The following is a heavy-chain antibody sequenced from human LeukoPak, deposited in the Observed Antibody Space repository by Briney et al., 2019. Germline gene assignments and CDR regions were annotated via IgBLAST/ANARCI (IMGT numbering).Heavy chain of an antibody. J-gene: IGHJ4*02. Sequence: GGSLRLSCAASGFTFSSYSMNWVRQAPGKGLEWVSSISSSSSYIYYADSVKGRFTISRDSSKNTLYLQMNSLRAEDTAVYYCARDYSDQLRYFDLPDYWGQGTLVTVSS. CDR1: GFTFSSYS. CDR3: ARDYSDQLRYFDLPDY. CDR2: ISSSSSYI. D-gene: IGHD3-9*01. V-gene: IGHV3-21*01.